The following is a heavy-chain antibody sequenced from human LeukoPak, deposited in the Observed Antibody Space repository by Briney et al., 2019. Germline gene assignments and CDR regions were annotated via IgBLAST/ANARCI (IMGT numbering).Heavy chain of an antibody. D-gene: IGHD4-17*01. CDR3: ARAGHGYGDYGY. V-gene: IGHV3-21*01. Sequence: GGSLRLSCAASGFTFSSYSRNWVRQAPGKGLEWVSSISSSSSYIYYADSVKGRFTISRDNAKNSLYLQMNSLRAEDTAVYYCARAGHGYGDYGYWGQGTLVTVSS. CDR2: ISSSSSYI. J-gene: IGHJ4*02. CDR1: GFTFSSYS.